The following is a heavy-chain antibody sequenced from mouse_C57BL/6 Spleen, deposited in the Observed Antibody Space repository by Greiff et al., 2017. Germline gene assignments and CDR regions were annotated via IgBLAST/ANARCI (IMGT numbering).Heavy chain of an antibody. D-gene: IGHD2-3*01. CDR3: ARYDGYYGVVYYAMDY. CDR2: IYPRSGNT. J-gene: IGHJ4*01. Sequence: VKLQESGAELARPGASVKLSCKASGYTFTSYGISWVKQRTGQGLGWIGEIYPRSGNTYSNEKFKGKATLTADKSSSTAYMELRSLTSEDSAVYFCARYDGYYGVVYYAMDYWGQGTSVTVSS. CDR1: GYTFTSYG. V-gene: IGHV1-81*01.